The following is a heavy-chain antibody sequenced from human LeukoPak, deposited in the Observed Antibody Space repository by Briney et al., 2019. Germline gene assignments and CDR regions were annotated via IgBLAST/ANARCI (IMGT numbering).Heavy chain of an antibody. CDR2: ISYDGSNK. Sequence: PGRSLRLSCAASGFTFSSYGMHWVRQALGKGLEWVAVISYDGSNKYYADSVKGRFTISRDNSKNTLYLQMNSLRAEDTAVYYCAKDIVVVPASISPPFYYYYGMDVWGKGTTVTVSS. CDR3: AKDIVVVPASISPPFYYYYGMDV. D-gene: IGHD2-2*01. CDR1: GFTFSSYG. J-gene: IGHJ6*04. V-gene: IGHV3-30*18.